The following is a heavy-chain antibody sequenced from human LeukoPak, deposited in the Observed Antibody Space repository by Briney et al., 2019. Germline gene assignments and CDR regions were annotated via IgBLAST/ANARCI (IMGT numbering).Heavy chain of an antibody. D-gene: IGHD4-23*01. CDR1: GGSISSGGYY. CDR2: IYYSGTT. J-gene: IGHJ4*02. V-gene: IGHV4-31*03. CDR3: ARVAYGGNAGDY. Sequence: SATLSLTCTVAGGSISSGGYYWSWIRQHPGKGLEWIGYIYYSGTTYYNPSLKSRVTISVDTSKNQFSLKLSSVTAADTAVYYCARVAYGGNAGDYWGQGTLVTVSS.